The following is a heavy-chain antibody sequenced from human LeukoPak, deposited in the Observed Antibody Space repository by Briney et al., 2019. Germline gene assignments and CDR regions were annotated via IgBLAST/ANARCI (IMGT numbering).Heavy chain of an antibody. CDR1: GYTFTSYY. J-gene: IGHJ6*03. CDR2: IHPNGGST. D-gene: IGHD2-2*01. Sequence: ASVKVSCKASGYTFTSYYMHWVRQAPGQGLEWMGIIHPNGGSTSYAQKFQGRVTMTRDTSTSTVYMELSSLRSEDTAVYYCARDKVVVQYYYYMDVWGKGTTVTVSS. CDR3: ARDKVVVQYYYYMDV. V-gene: IGHV1-46*01.